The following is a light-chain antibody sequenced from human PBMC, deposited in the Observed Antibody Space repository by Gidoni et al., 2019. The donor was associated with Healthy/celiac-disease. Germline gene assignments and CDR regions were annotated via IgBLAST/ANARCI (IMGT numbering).Light chain of an antibody. CDR1: QDISNY. J-gene: IGKJ3*01. Sequence: DIQMTQSPSYLSASVGDRVTITCQASQDISNYLNWYQQTPGKAPKLLIYDASRFSGSGYGKDFNLTISRLQPEDIATYYCQQYDNLLFTFGTGTKVDIK. CDR3: QQYDNLLFT. CDR2: D. V-gene: IGKV1-33*01.